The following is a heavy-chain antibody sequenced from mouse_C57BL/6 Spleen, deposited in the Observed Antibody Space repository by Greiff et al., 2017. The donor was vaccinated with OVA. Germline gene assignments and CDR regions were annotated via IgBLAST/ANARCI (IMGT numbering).Heavy chain of an antibody. CDR2: IYPGSGST. CDR1: GYTFTSYW. CDR3: ARDGYDAAWFAY. J-gene: IGHJ3*01. V-gene: IGHV1-55*01. D-gene: IGHD2-2*01. Sequence: QVQLQQPGAELVKPGASVKMSCKASGYTFTSYWITWVKQRPGQGLEWIGDIYPGSGSTNYNEKFKSKATLTVDTSSNTAYMQLSSLTSEDSAVYYCARDGYDAAWFAYWGQGTLVTVSA.